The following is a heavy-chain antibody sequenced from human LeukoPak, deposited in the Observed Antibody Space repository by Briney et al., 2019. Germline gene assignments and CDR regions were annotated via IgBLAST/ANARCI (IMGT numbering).Heavy chain of an antibody. J-gene: IGHJ3*02. V-gene: IGHV3-7*01. CDR1: GFTYSSYC. CDR2: INQEGSEK. CDR3: ARGGGNYYGIACDI. Sequence: GGSLRLLCAASGFTYSSYCMSWARHAPGKGLEWVANINQEGSEKYYVDSGKGRYAIARDNAKNSLYLQKKSLSAEDTAVYYCARGGGNYYGIACDIGGQGTMVTVSS. D-gene: IGHD1-26*01.